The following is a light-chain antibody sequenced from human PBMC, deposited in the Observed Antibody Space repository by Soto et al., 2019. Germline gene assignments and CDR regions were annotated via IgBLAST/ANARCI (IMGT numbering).Light chain of an antibody. J-gene: IGKJ4*01. CDR2: DTS. V-gene: IGKV3-11*01. CDR3: QQRSNWPLT. Sequence: EIVLTQSPATLSLSPGERATLSRRASQSVRGYLAWYQQKPGQAPRLLIYDTSNRATGIPARFSGSGSGTDFILTISSLEPEDFAIYYCQQRSNWPLTFGGGTEVEIK. CDR1: QSVRGY.